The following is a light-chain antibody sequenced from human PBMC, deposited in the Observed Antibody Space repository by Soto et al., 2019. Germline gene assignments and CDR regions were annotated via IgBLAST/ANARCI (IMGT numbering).Light chain of an antibody. CDR2: DAS. J-gene: IGKJ4*01. V-gene: IGKV1-5*01. CDR1: QSISSW. Sequence: DIQMSQAPSSLTASVVHRVTITCRASQSISSWLAWYQQKPEKAPKLLIYDASSLESGVPSRFSGSGSGTEFTLTISSLQPDDFATYYCQQYNSYPLTFGGGTKVDIK. CDR3: QQYNSYPLT.